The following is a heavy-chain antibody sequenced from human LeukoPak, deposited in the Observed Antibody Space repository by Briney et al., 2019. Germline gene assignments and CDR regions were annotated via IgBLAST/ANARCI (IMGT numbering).Heavy chain of an antibody. J-gene: IGHJ4*02. CDR1: GFTFSDYF. Sequence: PGGSLRLSCAASGFTFSDYFMSWIRQAPGKGLEWVSYISSSGSYTNYADSVKGRFTISRDNAKNSLYLQMNSLRAEDTAVYYCTRDLGYCGGGSCLTFDYWGQGALVTVSS. D-gene: IGHD2-15*01. V-gene: IGHV3-11*05. CDR2: ISSSGSYT. CDR3: TRDLGYCGGGSCLTFDY.